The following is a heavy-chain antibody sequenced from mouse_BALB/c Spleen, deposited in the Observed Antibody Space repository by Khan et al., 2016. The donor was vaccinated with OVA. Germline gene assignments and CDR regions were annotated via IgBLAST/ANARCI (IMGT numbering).Heavy chain of an antibody. Sequence: EVQLQESGPGLVKPSQSLSLTCTVNGYSITSNYAWNWIRQFPGNQLEWMGYISYSASTNYNPSLKSRLSITRDTSNNPFFLLLHSVTTEDSATYYCARGNYYGYALDYWGQGTSVTVSS. J-gene: IGHJ4*01. CDR2: ISYSAST. V-gene: IGHV3-2*02. CDR1: GYSITSNYA. CDR3: ARGNYYGYALDY. D-gene: IGHD1-1*01.